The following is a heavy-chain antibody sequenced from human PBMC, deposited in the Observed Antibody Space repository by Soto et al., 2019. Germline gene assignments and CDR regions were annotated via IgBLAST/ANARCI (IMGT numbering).Heavy chain of an antibody. CDR3: ARGPEYSSSSPLDY. J-gene: IGHJ4*02. Sequence: ASVKVSCKASGYTFTGYYMHWVRQAPGQGLEWMGWINPNSGGTNYAQKFQGWVTMTRETSISTAYMELSRLRSDDTAVYYCARGPEYSSSSPLDYWGQGTLVTVSS. CDR2: INPNSGGT. CDR1: GYTFTGYY. D-gene: IGHD6-6*01. V-gene: IGHV1-2*04.